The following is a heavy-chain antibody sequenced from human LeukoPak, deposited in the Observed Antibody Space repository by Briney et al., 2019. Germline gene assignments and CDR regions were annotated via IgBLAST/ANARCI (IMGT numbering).Heavy chain of an antibody. CDR3: ARRRSSGWYPFDY. CDR2: ISGSGSNT. J-gene: IGHJ4*02. Sequence: GGSLRLSCAASGFTFSSYAMSWVRQAPGKGLEWVSAISGSGSNTYYADSVKGRFTISRDNSKNTLYLQMNSLRAEDTAVYYCARRRSSGWYPFDYWGQGTLFTVSS. D-gene: IGHD6-19*01. CDR1: GFTFSSYA. V-gene: IGHV3-23*01.